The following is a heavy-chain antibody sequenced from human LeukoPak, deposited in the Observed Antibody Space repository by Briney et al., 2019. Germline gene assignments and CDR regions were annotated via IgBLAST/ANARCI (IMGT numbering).Heavy chain of an antibody. Sequence: GGSLRLSCAASGFTFSSYAMSWVRQAPGKGLEWVSAISGSGGSTYYADSVKGRFTISRDNSKNTLYLQMNSLRAEDTAVYYWAKAPAPYSPKSMDVWGQGTKVTVSS. J-gene: IGHJ6*02. CDR1: GFTFSSYA. CDR2: ISGSGGST. V-gene: IGHV3-23*01. D-gene: IGHD6-13*01. CDR3: AKAPAPYSPKSMDV.